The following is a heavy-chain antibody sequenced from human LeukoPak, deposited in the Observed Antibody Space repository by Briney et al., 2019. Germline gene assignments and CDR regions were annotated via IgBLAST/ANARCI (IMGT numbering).Heavy chain of an antibody. D-gene: IGHD3-16*01. CDR3: GKEGGA. J-gene: IGHJ5*02. V-gene: IGHV3-23*01. CDR1: GFRFSDFT. CDR2: IGGRGGST. Sequence: GGSLRLSCAASGFRFSDFTMTWVRQAPGKGPEWVSAIGGRGGSTYYADSLGGRFTISRDNSKDMLYLQMNSLKLEDTATYYCGKEGGAWGQGTKVTVSS.